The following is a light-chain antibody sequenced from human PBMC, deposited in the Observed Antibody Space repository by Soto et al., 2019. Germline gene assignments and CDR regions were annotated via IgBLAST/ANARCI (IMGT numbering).Light chain of an antibody. CDR1: QSVRND. CDR2: SAS. Sequence: EIVLTQSPATLSLSPGERATLSCRASQSVRNDLVWYHQKPGQAPRVLIYSASNRATGIPARFSGSGSGTDFNLTISSLETEDFAVYYCQTRTNWPPTFGGGTKVEMK. CDR3: QTRTNWPPT. J-gene: IGKJ4*01. V-gene: IGKV3-11*01.